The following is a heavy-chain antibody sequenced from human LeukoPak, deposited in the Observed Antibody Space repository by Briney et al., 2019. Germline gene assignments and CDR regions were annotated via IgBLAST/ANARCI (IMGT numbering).Heavy chain of an antibody. Sequence: PSETLSLTCTVSGGSISSSSYYWGWIRQPPGKGLEWIGSIYYSGSTYYNPSLKSRVTISVDTSKNQFSLKLSSVTAADTAVYYCARLRWLVFDYWGQGTLVTVSS. CDR2: IYYSGST. CDR3: ARLRWLVFDY. J-gene: IGHJ4*02. CDR1: GGSISSSSYY. D-gene: IGHD6-19*01. V-gene: IGHV4-39*01.